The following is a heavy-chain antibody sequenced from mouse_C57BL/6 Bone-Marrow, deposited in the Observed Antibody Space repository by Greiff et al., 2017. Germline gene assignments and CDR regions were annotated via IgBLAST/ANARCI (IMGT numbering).Heavy chain of an antibody. J-gene: IGHJ4*01. Sequence: EVKLQESGPELVKPGASVKISCKASGYSFTDYNMNWVKQSNGKSLEWIGVINPNYGTTSYNQKFKGKATLTVDQSSSTAYMQLNSLTSEDSAVYYCARSNITTVVDYAMDYWGQGTSVTVSS. V-gene: IGHV1-39*01. D-gene: IGHD1-1*01. CDR2: INPNYGTT. CDR3: ARSNITTVVDYAMDY. CDR1: GYSFTDYN.